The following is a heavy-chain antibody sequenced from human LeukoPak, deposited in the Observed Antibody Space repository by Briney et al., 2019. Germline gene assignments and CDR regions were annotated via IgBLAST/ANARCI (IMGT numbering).Heavy chain of an antibody. V-gene: IGHV3-30*01. CDR1: GFTLSSYA. CDR3: ADGRAHGPRGGISDY. CDR2: ISYDGSNK. Sequence: GGSLSLSCAASGFTLSSYAMHWVRQAPGKGLEWVAVISYDGSNKYYADPVKGRFTISRDNSKNTMYLQMNSMRAEDTAVYYCADGRAHGPRGGISDYWGQGTLVTVSS. J-gene: IGHJ4*02. D-gene: IGHD3-10*02.